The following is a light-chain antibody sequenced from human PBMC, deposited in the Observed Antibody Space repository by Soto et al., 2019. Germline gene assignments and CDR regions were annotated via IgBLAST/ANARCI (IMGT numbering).Light chain of an antibody. CDR1: QTIFNG. CDR3: QQYKIRPPVT. V-gene: IGKV3-15*01. Sequence: EIVMTQSPATLSVSPGERATLSCRSSQTIFNGLAWYQQKPGQAPRLLIYDASTRATGIPARFSGSGSGTEFTLTISSLQSEDFAIYYCQQYKIRPPVTFGQGTRLEIE. CDR2: DAS. J-gene: IGKJ5*01.